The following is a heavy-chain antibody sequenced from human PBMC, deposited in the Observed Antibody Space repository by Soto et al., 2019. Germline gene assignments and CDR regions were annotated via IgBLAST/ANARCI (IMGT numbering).Heavy chain of an antibody. Sequence: QVQLVQSGAEVKKPGSSVKVSCKASGGTFSSYAISWVRQAPGQGLEWMGGIIPIFGTANYAQKFQGRVTXIAXEXMSTADMELSSLRSEDTAVYYCARGGDITLHSRFDYWGQGTLVTVSS. CDR2: IIPIFGTA. CDR1: GGTFSSYA. D-gene: IGHD2-15*01. V-gene: IGHV1-69*12. J-gene: IGHJ4*02. CDR3: ARGGDITLHSRFDY.